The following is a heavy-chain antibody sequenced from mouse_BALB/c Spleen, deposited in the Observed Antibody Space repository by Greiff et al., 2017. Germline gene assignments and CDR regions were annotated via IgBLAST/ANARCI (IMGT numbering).Heavy chain of an antibody. CDR2: ISSGGSYT. J-gene: IGHJ3*01. V-gene: IGHV5-6-4*01. CDR1: GFTFSSYT. D-gene: IGHD1-1*01. CDR3: TRAHYYGSSPFAY. Sequence: EVKLVESGGGLVKPGGSLKLSCAASGFTFSSYTMSWVRQTPEKRLEWVATISSGGSYTYYPDSVKGRCTISRDTAKNTLYLQMSSLKSEDTAMYYCTRAHYYGSSPFAYWGQGTLVTVSA.